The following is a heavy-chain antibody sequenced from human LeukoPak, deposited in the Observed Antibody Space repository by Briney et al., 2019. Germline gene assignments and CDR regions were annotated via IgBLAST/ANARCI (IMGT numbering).Heavy chain of an antibody. CDR2: INSDGSST. D-gene: IGHD2-21*01. V-gene: IGHV3-74*01. Sequence: GGSLRLSRAASGFTFSSYWMQWVRQAPGKGLVWVSRINSDGSSTSYADSVKGRFTISRDNSKNTLYLQMNSLRAEDTAVYYCAKDRGILWWYFDYWGQGSLVTVSS. CDR3: AKDRGILWWYFDY. CDR1: GFTFSSYW. J-gene: IGHJ4*02.